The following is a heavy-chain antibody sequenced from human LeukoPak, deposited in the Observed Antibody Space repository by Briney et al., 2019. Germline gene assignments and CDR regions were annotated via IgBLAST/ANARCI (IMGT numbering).Heavy chain of an antibody. J-gene: IGHJ4*02. CDR1: GGTFSSYA. CDR3: NMITFGGVIVNY. V-gene: IGHV1-69*04. CDR2: IIPILGIA. Sequence: SAKVSCKASGGTFSSYAISWVRQAPGQGLEWMGRIIPILGIANYAQKFQGRVTITADKSTSTAYMELSSLRSEDTAVYYRNMITFGGVIVNYWGQGTLVTVSS. D-gene: IGHD3-16*02.